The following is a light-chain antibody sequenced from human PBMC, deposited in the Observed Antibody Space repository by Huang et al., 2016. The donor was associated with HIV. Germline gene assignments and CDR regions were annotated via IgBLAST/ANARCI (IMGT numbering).Light chain of an antibody. Sequence: EIVLTQSPATLSFFPGQRVSLSCRASQNINTHLAWYQQRPGQPPGLLIYDASSRVPGVAARFSGSGSGTDFTLTISSLESEDFATYYCQQRVNGLTFGGGTKV. CDR1: QNINTH. V-gene: IGKV3-11*01. J-gene: IGKJ4*01. CDR2: DAS. CDR3: QQRVNGLT.